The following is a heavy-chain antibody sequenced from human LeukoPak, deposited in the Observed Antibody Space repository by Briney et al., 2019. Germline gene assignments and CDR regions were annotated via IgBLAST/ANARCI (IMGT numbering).Heavy chain of an antibody. CDR3: AKDLPQFLEWAPDY. CDR2: ISYDGSNK. CDR1: GFTFNSYG. J-gene: IGHJ4*02. Sequence: GGSLRLSCAASGFTFNSYGMHWVRQAPGKGLEWVAVISYDGSNKYYADSVKGRFTISRDNSKNTLYLQMNSLRAEDTAVYYCAKDLPQFLEWAPDYWGQGTLVTVSS. V-gene: IGHV3-30*18. D-gene: IGHD3-3*01.